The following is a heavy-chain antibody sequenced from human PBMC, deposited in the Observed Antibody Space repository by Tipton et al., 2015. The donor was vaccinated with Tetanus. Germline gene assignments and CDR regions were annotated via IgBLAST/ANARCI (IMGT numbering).Heavy chain of an antibody. V-gene: IGHV4-4*02. J-gene: IGHJ6*02. CDR3: AREKAAAGQRGYYGMDV. CDR1: GGSISSSNW. D-gene: IGHD6-13*01. Sequence: TLSLTCAVSGGSISSSNWWSWVRQPPGKGLEWIGEIYHSGSTNYNPSLKSRVTISVDKSKNQFSLKLSSVTAADTAVYYCAREKAAAGQRGYYGMDVWGQGTTVTVSS. CDR2: IYHSGST.